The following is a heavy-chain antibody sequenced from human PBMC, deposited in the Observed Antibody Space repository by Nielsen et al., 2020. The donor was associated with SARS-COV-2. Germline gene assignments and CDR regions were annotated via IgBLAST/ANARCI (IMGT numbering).Heavy chain of an antibody. D-gene: IGHD3-16*01. V-gene: IGHV3-21*01. CDR3: AREGGYGFDP. J-gene: IGHJ5*02. CDR1: GFTFSSYS. CDR2: ISSSSYI. Sequence: ESLKISCAASGFTFSSYSMNWVRQAPGKGLEWVSSISSSSYIYYADSVKGRFTISRDNAKNSLYLQMNSLRAEDTAVYYCAREGGYGFDPWGQGTLVTVSS.